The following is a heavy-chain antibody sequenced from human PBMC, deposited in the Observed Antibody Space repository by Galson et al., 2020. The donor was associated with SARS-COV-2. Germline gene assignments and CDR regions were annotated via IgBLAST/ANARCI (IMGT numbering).Heavy chain of an antibody. CDR3: ASGSRPSSYYYMDV. Sequence: GESLKISCAASGFTFSTYAMSWVRQAPGKGLEWVSTITGNGGSTKYTDSVKGRFTISRDNSKNTLFLQMNSLRAEDTAVYYCASGSRPSSYYYMDVWGKGTTVTISS. J-gene: IGHJ6*03. CDR1: GFTFSTYA. V-gene: IGHV3-23*01. CDR2: ITGNGGST. D-gene: IGHD3-10*01.